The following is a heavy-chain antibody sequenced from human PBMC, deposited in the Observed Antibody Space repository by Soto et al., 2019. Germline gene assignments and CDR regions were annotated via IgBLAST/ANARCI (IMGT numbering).Heavy chain of an antibody. D-gene: IGHD3-9*01. CDR1: GFTFSSHA. CDR2: TSANGGST. Sequence: GSLRLSCAASGFTFSSHATSWVRQAPGKGLEWVSGTSANGGSTYYTDPVKGRFTISRDNAKNTLYLQMNSLRAEDTAVYYCAKAISTSRTLLDYWGQGTLVTVSS. V-gene: IGHV3-23*01. J-gene: IGHJ4*02. CDR3: AKAISTSRTLLDY.